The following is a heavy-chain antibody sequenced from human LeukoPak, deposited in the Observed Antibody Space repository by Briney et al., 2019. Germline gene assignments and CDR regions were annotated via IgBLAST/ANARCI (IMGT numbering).Heavy chain of an antibody. CDR3: ARDRAALQDWVEFDP. CDR1: GFRVGDYY. CDR2: IRDSGEA. V-gene: IGHV3-66*03. J-gene: IGHJ5*02. D-gene: IGHD3/OR15-3a*01. Sequence: PGGSLRLSCAVSGFRVGDYYMSWVRQAPGKGLEWVGLIRDSGEAFYADFVRGRFAISRDESENTLYLQMNSLRVEDTAVYFCARDRAALQDWVEFDPWGQGTPVIVSS.